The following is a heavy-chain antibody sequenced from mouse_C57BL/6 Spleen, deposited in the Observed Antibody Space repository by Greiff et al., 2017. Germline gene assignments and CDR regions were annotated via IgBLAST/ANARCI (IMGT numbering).Heavy chain of an antibody. CDR3: ARDYGSSYGY. D-gene: IGHD1-1*01. CDR1: GYAFSSSW. J-gene: IGHJ2*01. V-gene: IGHV1-82*01. Sequence: VQGVESGPELVKPGASVKISCKASGYAFSSSWMNWVKQRPGKGLEWIGRIYPGDGDTNYNGKFKGKATLTADKSSSTAYMQLSSLTSEDSAVYVCARDYGSSYGYWGQGTTLTVSS. CDR2: IYPGDGDT.